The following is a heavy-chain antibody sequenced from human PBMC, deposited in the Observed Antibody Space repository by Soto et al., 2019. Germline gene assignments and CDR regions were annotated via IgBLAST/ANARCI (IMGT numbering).Heavy chain of an antibody. D-gene: IGHD6-13*01. CDR2: IYYTWIT. Sequence: QLQLQESGPGLVKPSETLSLTCTVSGGSISSSSYYWGWIRQPPGKGLEWIGSIYYTWITYYNPSLKSRVTISVDTSKTHFSLKLSSVTAADTAVYYCARVISTTWYVDYWGQGTLVTVSS. CDR3: ARVISTTWYVDY. V-gene: IGHV4-39*02. J-gene: IGHJ4*02. CDR1: GGSISSSSYY.